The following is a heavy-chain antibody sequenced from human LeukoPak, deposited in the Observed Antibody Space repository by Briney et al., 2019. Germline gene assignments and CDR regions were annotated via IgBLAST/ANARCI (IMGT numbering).Heavy chain of an antibody. V-gene: IGHV3-21*04. J-gene: IGHJ4*02. Sequence: GGSLRLSCAASGLTFSSYSMNWVRQAPGKGLKGRFTISRDNAKNTLYLQMNSLRAEDTAVYYCAKDLMVATPDYWGQGTLVTVSS. CDR1: GLTFSSYS. D-gene: IGHD4/OR15-4a*01. CDR3: AKDLMVATPDY.